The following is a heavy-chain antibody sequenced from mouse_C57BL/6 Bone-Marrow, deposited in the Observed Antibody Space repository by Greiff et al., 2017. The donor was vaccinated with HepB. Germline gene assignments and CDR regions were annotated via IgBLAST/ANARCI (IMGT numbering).Heavy chain of an antibody. J-gene: IGHJ2*01. Sequence: QVQLQHSGAELARPGASVKLSCKASGYTFTSYGISWVKQRTGQGLEWIGEIYPRSGNTYYNEKFKGKATLTADKSSSTAYMELRSLTSEDSAVYFCARFRYYGSSYGLFDYWGQGTTLTVSS. CDR3: ARFRYYGSSYGLFDY. CDR1: GYTFTSYG. V-gene: IGHV1-81*01. CDR2: IYPRSGNT. D-gene: IGHD1-1*01.